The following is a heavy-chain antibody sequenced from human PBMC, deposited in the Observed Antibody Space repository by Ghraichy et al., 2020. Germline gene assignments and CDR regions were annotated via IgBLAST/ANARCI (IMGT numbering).Heavy chain of an antibody. V-gene: IGHV3-11*01. CDR3: ARILLWFGAYYFDY. Sequence: SCAASGFTFSEYYVSWIRQAPGKGLEWVSYSSSSGSRIYYADSVKGRFTVSSDNAKNSLSLQMNSLRAEDTAVYYCARILLWFGAYYFDYWGQGTLVTVSS. J-gene: IGHJ4*02. D-gene: IGHD3-10*01. CDR1: GFTFSEYY. CDR2: SSSSGSRI.